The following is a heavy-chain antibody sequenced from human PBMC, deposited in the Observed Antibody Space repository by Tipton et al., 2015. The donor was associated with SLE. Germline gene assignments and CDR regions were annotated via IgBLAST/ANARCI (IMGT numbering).Heavy chain of an antibody. D-gene: IGHD6-13*01. J-gene: IGHJ4*02. Sequence: GLVKPSETLSLTCTVSGGSISSSSYYWGWIRQPPGRGLEWIGEIYYSGSTNYNPSLKSRVTISVDTSKNQFSLKLSSVTAADTAVYYCARVAAAGTVDYWGQGTLVTVSS. CDR1: GGSISSSSYY. CDR2: IYYSGST. CDR3: ARVAAAGTVDY. V-gene: IGHV4-61*05.